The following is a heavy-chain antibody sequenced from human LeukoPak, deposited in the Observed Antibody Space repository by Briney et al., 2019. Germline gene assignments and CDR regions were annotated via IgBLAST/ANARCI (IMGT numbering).Heavy chain of an antibody. J-gene: IGHJ4*02. V-gene: IGHV3-21*01. Sequence: GGSLRLSCAASGFTFSSYSMNWVRQAPGKGLEWVSSISSSSYIYYADSVKGRFTISRDNAKNSLYLQMNSLRAEDTAVYYCARDDGYCSSTSCYMDYWGQGTLVTVSS. CDR3: ARDDGYCSSTSCYMDY. CDR2: ISSSSYI. CDR1: GFTFSSYS. D-gene: IGHD2-2*02.